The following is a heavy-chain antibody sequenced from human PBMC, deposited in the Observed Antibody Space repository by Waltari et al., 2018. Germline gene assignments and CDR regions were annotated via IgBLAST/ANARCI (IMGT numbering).Heavy chain of an antibody. V-gene: IGHV3-43*01. CDR1: GFTFDDYT. D-gene: IGHD1-26*01. CDR2: ISWDGGGT. CDR3: AKDMGGYNGSPFDY. Sequence: EVQLVESGGVVVQPGGSLRLSCAASGFTFDDYTMYWVRQAPGKGLEWVSLISWDGGGTYYADSVKGRFTISRDNSKNSLYLQMNSLRTEDTALYYCAKDMGGYNGSPFDYWGQGTLVTVSS. J-gene: IGHJ4*02.